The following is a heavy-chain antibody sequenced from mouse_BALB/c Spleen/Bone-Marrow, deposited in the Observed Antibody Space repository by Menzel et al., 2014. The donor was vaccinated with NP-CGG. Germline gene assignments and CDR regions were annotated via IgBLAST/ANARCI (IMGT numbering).Heavy chain of an antibody. J-gene: IGHJ2*01. CDR1: GFTFTDHY. CDR3: ARDRGLTYFDY. Sequence: VKLMESGGGLVQPGDSLRLSCATSGFTFTDHYMNWVRQPPGKALEWLGFIRNKANGYTTEYSASVKGRFTISRDNSQSILYLQMNTLRAEDSATYYCARDRGLTYFDYWGQGTTLTVSS. D-gene: IGHD2-4*01. V-gene: IGHV7-3*02. CDR2: IRNKANGYTT.